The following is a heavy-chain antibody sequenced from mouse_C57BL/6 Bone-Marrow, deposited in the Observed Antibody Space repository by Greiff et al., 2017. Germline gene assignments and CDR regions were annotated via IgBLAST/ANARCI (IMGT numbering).Heavy chain of an antibody. V-gene: IGHV14-4*01. Sequence: VQLQQSGAELVRPGASVKLSCTASGFNIKDDYMHWVKQRPEQGLEWIGWIDPENGDTEYASKFQGKATITADTSSNTAYLQLSILTSEDTAVYYCTTTYDYDDGFAYWGQGTLVTVSA. J-gene: IGHJ3*01. D-gene: IGHD2-4*01. CDR2: IDPENGDT. CDR3: TTTYDYDDGFAY. CDR1: GFNIKDDY.